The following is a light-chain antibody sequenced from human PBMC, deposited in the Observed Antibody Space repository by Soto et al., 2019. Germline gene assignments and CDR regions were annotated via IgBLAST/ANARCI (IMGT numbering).Light chain of an antibody. CDR3: SSYTSSSTWV. CDR2: EVS. CDR1: SSDVGGYNY. Sequence: QSVLTQPASVSGSPGQSITISCTGTSSDVGGYNYVSWYQQHPCKAPKVMIYEVSNRPSGFSNRFSASKSGKTASLPISGLQAEAEADYYCSSYTSSSTWVFGGGTKLTVL. J-gene: IGLJ3*02. V-gene: IGLV2-14*01.